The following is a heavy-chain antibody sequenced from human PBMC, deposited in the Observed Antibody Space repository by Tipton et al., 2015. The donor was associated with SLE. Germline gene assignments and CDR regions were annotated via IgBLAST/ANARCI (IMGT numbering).Heavy chain of an antibody. D-gene: IGHD4-23*01. Sequence: TLSLTCTVSGGSINSYYWSWIRQPPGKGLEWIGYIYYSGSTNYKPSLKSRVTISVDTSKNQFSLKLSSVTAADTAVYYCSRTFPYGGFDPWGQGTLVSVSS. CDR1: GGSINSYY. J-gene: IGHJ5*02. CDR2: IYYSGST. V-gene: IGHV4-59*01. CDR3: SRTFPYGGFDP.